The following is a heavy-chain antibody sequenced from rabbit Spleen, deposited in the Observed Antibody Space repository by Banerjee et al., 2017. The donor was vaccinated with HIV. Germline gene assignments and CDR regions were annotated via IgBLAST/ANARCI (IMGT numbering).Heavy chain of an antibody. V-gene: IGHV1S45*01. CDR3: ARTYGDAAANAYYL. D-gene: IGHD6-1*01. J-gene: IGHJ4*01. CDR2: IYGGFTGST. CDR1: GVSFSDKEV. Sequence: QEQLEESGGGLVKPEGSLTLTCKASGVSFSDKEVMCWVRQAPGKGLEWIACIYGGFTGSTHYASWAKGRFTISKTSSTTVTLQMTSLTAADTATYFCARTYGDAAANAYYLWGPGTLVTVS.